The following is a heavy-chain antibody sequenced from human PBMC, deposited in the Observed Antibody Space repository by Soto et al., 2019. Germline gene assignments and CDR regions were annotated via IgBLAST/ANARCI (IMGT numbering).Heavy chain of an antibody. CDR3: ARGGDRSGQEGGME. V-gene: IGHV3-21*01. D-gene: IGHD3-10*01. CDR2: ISSSSSYI. Sequence: EVQLVESGGGLVKPGGSLRLSCAASGFTFSSYSMNWVRQAPGKGLEWVSSISSSSSYIYYADSVKGRFTISRDNAKNSLYLQMNSLRAEDTAVYYCARGGDRSGQEGGMEWGQGTLVTVSS. CDR1: GFTFSSYS. J-gene: IGHJ4*02.